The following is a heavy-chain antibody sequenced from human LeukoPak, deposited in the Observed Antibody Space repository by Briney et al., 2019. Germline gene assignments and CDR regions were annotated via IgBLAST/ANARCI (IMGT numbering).Heavy chain of an antibody. V-gene: IGHV3-48*04. CDR1: GFTFSNYR. J-gene: IGHJ4*02. Sequence: PGGSLRLSCTGSGFTFSNYRMNWVRQAPGKGLEWISYSNAAGSPVSYAESVKGRFTISRDNAKNSLYLQMNSLRAEDTAVYYCASMVSLFDYWGQGTLVTVSS. D-gene: IGHD3-10*01. CDR3: ASMVSLFDY. CDR2: SNAAGSPV.